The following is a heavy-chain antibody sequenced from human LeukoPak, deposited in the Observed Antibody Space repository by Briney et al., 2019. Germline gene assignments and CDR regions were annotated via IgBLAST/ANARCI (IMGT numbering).Heavy chain of an antibody. J-gene: IGHJ6*02. CDR2: ISAYNGNT. V-gene: IGHV1-18*01. Sequence: ASVKVSCKASGYTFTSYGISWVRQAPGQGLEWMGWISAYNGNTNYAQKLQGRVTMTEDTSTDTAYMELSSLRSEDTAVYYCATNPGCSGGSCYPYYYYGMDVWGQGTTVTVSS. CDR3: ATNPGCSGGSCYPYYYYGMDV. CDR1: GYTFTSYG. D-gene: IGHD2-15*01.